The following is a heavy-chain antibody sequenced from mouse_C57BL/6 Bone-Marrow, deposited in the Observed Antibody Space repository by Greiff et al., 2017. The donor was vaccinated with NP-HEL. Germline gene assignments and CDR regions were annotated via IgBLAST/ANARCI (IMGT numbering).Heavy chain of an antibody. CDR3: ARLYYYAMDY. CDR1: GYTFTSYG. V-gene: IGHV1-81*01. J-gene: IGHJ4*01. Sequence: QVQLKQSGAELARPGASVKLSCKASGYTFTSYGISWVKQRTGQGLEWIGEIYPRSGNTYYNEKFKGKATLTANKSSSTAYMELRSLTSEDSAVYFCARLYYYAMDYWGQGTSVTVSS. CDR2: IYPRSGNT.